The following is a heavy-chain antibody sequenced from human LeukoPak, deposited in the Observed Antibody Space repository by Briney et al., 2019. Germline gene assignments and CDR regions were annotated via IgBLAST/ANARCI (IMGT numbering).Heavy chain of an antibody. D-gene: IGHD2-2*01. CDR1: GGSISSGGYY. J-gene: IGHJ4*02. V-gene: IGHV4-31*03. CDR2: IYYSGST. CDR3: ARGEADKYCSRTPCDAGIHN. Sequence: SQTLSLTCTVSGGSISSGGYYWSWIRQHPGKGLEWIGYIYYSGSTYYNPSLKSRVTISVDTSKNQFSLKLSSVTAADTAVYSCARGEADKYCSRTPCDAGIHNWGQGTLVTVSS.